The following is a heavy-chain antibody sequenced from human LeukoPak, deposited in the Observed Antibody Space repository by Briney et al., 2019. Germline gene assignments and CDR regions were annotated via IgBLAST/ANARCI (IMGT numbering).Heavy chain of an antibody. J-gene: IGHJ4*02. D-gene: IGHD1-26*01. Sequence: PGGSLRLSCEVSGFTFSAYWMSWVRQAPGKGLEWVANIKEDGTEKYYLDSVRGRFTISRDNAKNSLYLQMNSLRAEDTAVYYCARDITSVGATTPYFDYWGQGTLVTVSS. CDR2: IKEDGTEK. CDR3: ARDITSVGATTPYFDY. CDR1: GFTFSAYW. V-gene: IGHV3-7*01.